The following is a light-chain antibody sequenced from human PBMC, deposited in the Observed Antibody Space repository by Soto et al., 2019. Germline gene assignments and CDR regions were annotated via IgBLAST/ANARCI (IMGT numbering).Light chain of an antibody. CDR3: SSYTSSSV. V-gene: IGLV2-14*01. Sequence: SALTQPASVSGSPGQSITISCTGTSSDVGGYNYVSWYQQHPGKAPKLMIYDVSNRPSGVSNRFSGSKSGNTASLTISGLQAEDEADYYCSSYTSSSVFGGGTKLTVL. J-gene: IGLJ2*01. CDR2: DVS. CDR1: SSDVGGYNY.